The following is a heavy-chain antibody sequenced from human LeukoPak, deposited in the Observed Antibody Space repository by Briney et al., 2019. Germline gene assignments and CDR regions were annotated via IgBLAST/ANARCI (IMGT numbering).Heavy chain of an antibody. D-gene: IGHD2-2*01. V-gene: IGHV3-7*05. J-gene: IGHJ4*02. Sequence: GGSLRLSCAASGFAFSNYWMSWVRQAPGKGLEWVANIKQDGSEKYYVDSVKGRFTISRDNAKNSLYLQMNSLRAEDTAVYYCARAPQYCSSTSCYWYWNYWGQGTLVTVSS. CDR3: ARAPQYCSSTSCYWYWNY. CDR2: IKQDGSEK. CDR1: GFAFSNYW.